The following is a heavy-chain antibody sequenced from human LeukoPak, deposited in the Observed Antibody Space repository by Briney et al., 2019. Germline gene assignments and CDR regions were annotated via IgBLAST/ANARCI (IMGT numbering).Heavy chain of an antibody. CDR2: INPNSGNT. CDR1: GYTFTGYY. Sequence: VKVSCKASGYTFTGYYMHRVRQAPGQGLEWMGWINPNSGNTGYAQKFQGRVTMTRNTSISTAYMELSSLRSEDTAVYYCARGPFGGVIYWGQGTLVTVSS. J-gene: IGHJ4*02. V-gene: IGHV1-8*02. CDR3: ARGPFGGVIY. D-gene: IGHD3-16*01.